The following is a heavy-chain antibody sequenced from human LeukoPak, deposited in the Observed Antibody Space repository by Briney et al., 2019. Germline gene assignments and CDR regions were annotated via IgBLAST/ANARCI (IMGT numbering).Heavy chain of an antibody. V-gene: IGHV4-4*02. CDR2: VHHSGNT. CDR1: GGSISSSYW. Sequence: SGTLSLTCAVSGGSISSSYWWSWVRQPPGKGLEWIGEVHHSGNTKYSPSFRSRVTTSVDNSKNQFSLELSSVTAADTAVYYCASSNNYVWFDPWGQGALVTVSS. CDR3: ASSNNYVWFDP. J-gene: IGHJ5*02. D-gene: IGHD4-11*01.